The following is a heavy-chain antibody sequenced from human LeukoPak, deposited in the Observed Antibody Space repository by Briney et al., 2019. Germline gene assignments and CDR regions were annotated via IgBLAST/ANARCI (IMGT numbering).Heavy chain of an antibody. V-gene: IGHV3-7*01. CDR1: GFTFSSYW. D-gene: IGHD3-10*01. Sequence: GGSLRLSCAASGFTFSSYWMSWVRQAPGKGLEWVANIKQDGSEKYYVDSVKGRFTISRDNAKNSLYLQMNSLRAEDTAVYYCARGRGSGSYPHNWFDPWGQGTLVTVSS. J-gene: IGHJ5*02. CDR3: ARGRGSGSYPHNWFDP. CDR2: IKQDGSEK.